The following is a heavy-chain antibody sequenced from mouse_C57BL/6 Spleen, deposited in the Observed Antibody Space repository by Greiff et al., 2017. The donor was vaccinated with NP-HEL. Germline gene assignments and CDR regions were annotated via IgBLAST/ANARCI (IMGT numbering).Heavy chain of an antibody. CDR3: ARSAPLTGNFDY. CDR2: INPSTGGT. V-gene: IGHV1-42*01. J-gene: IGHJ2*01. Sequence: EVNLVESGPELVKPGASVKISCKASGYSFTGYYMNWVKQSPEKSLEWIGEINPSTGGTTYNQKFKAKATLTVDKSSSTAYMQLKSLTSEDSAVYYCARSAPLTGNFDYWGQGTTLTVSS. D-gene: IGHD4-1*01. CDR1: GYSFTGYY.